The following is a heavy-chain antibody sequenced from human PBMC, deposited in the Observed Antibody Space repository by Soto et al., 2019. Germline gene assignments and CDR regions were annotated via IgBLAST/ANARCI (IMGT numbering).Heavy chain of an antibody. V-gene: IGHV3-21*01. CDR1: GFTFSSYS. Sequence: GGSLRLSCAASGFTFSSYSMNWVRQAPGKGLEKVSSISSSSSYIYYAESVKGRFTISRDNAKNSLYLQMNSLRDEDTAVFYFARDRPLLPFCSSWYVPGNPYYYYGMDVWGQGTTVTVSS. D-gene: IGHD6-13*01. CDR3: ARDRPLLPFCSSWYVPGNPYYYYGMDV. CDR2: ISSSSSYI. J-gene: IGHJ6*02.